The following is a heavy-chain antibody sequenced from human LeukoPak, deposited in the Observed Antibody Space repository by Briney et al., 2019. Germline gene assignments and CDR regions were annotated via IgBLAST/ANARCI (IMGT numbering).Heavy chain of an antibody. CDR3: ARDWEGSSWYDVDYFDY. D-gene: IGHD6-13*01. Sequence: GGSLRLSCAASGFTFSNYWMTWVRQAPGKGLEWVANIKQDGSEKYYVDSVKGRFTISRDNDKNSLYLQMNSLRAEDTALYYCARDWEGSSWYDVDYFDYWGQGTLVTVSS. V-gene: IGHV3-7*05. CDR2: IKQDGSEK. J-gene: IGHJ4*02. CDR1: GFTFSNYW.